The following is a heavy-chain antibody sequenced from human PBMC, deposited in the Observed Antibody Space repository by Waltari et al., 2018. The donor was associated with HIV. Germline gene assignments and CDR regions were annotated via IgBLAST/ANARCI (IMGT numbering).Heavy chain of an antibody. D-gene: IGHD6-6*01. J-gene: IGHJ6*02. CDR1: GFTFSTNA. Sequence: EVQLLEAGGGLVQPGGSLRLPWAAPGFTFSTNALSWVRQAPGKGLEWVSSISGSGSSTYYADSIEGRFTISRDNSKNTLYLQMNSLRAEDTAAYYCAKVPQYISSSIYYYGMDVWGQGTTVTVSS. V-gene: IGHV3-23*01. CDR3: AKVPQYISSSIYYYGMDV. CDR2: ISGSGSST.